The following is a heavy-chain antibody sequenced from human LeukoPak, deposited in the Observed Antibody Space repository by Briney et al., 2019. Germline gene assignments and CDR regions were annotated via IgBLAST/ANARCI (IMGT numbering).Heavy chain of an antibody. CDR3: ARAAEISALDN. CDR1: GFRFSSYW. J-gene: IGHJ4*02. CDR2: IKQYGSEK. Sequence: GGSLRLSCEASGFRFSSYWMSWVRQAPGKGLEWVATIKQYGSEKYYVDSVKGRFTISRDNAKKSLFLQMDSLRGEDTAVYYCARAAEISALDNWGQGTLVTVST. V-gene: IGHV3-7*05. D-gene: IGHD6-13*01.